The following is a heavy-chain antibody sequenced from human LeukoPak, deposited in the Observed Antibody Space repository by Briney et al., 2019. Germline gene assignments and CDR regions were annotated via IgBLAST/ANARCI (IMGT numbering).Heavy chain of an antibody. CDR1: GFTFSSYG. CDR3: ARAASSPLVEARIYYHMDV. V-gene: IGHV3-30*02. CDR2: IRYDGSNK. Sequence: PGGSLRLSCAASGFTFSSYGMHWVRQAPGKGLEWVAFIRYDGSNKYYADSVKGRFTISRDNAKNSLYLQMNSLRAEDTALYYCARAASSPLVEARIYYHMDVWGKGTTVTVSS. D-gene: IGHD6-13*01. J-gene: IGHJ6*03.